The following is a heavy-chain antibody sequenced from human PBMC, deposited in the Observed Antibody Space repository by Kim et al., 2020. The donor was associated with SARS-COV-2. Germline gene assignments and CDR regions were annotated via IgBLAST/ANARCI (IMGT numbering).Heavy chain of an antibody. V-gene: IGHV4-34*01. CDR1: GGSFSGYY. CDR3: ARGGTFSVTIFGVVIIRPLMDV. J-gene: IGHJ6*02. Sequence: SETLSLTCAVYGGSFSGYYWSWIRQPPGKGLEWIGEINHSGSTNYNPSLKSRVTISVDTSKNQFSLNLSSVTAADTAVYYCARGGTFSVTIFGVVIIRPLMDVWGQGTTVTVSS. D-gene: IGHD3-3*01. CDR2: INHSGST.